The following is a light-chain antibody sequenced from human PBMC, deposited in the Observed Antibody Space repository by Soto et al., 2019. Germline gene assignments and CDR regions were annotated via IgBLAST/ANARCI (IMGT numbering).Light chain of an antibody. CDR1: SSDGGGDNY. V-gene: IGLV2-11*01. CDR3: CSYAGSYTYV. J-gene: IGLJ1*01. CDR2: NVS. Sequence: QSALTQPRSVSGSPGQSVTISCTGTSSDGGGDNYFSWYQQHPGKASYLMIYNVSNQPSGVSVRFSGSESGNTASLTISGLQAEYEADYYCCSYAGSYTYVFGPGTKVTVL.